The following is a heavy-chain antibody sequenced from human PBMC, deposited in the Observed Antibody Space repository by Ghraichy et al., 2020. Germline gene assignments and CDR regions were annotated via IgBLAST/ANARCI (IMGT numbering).Heavy chain of an antibody. CDR2: IIPILGIA. D-gene: IGHD4-23*01. Sequence: SVKVSCKASGGTFSSYAISWVRQAPGQGLEWMGRIIPILGIANYAQKFQGRVTITADKSTSTAYMELSSLRSEDTAVYYCARVGGAVVQGQYYFDYWGQGTLVTVSS. J-gene: IGHJ4*02. V-gene: IGHV1-69*04. CDR1: GGTFSSYA. CDR3: ARVGGAVVQGQYYFDY.